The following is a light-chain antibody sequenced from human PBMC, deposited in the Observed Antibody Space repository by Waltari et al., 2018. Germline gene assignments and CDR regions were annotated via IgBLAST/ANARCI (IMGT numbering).Light chain of an antibody. CDR3: QQYNNWPPTWT. J-gene: IGKJ1*01. V-gene: IGKV3-15*01. CDR2: GAS. Sequence: EIVMTQSPVTLSVSPGERANLQCRASQSVGSKLAWYQQKPGQAPRLLIYGASTRATGIPARFSGSGSGTEFTLTISSLQSEDFAIYYCQQYNNWPPTWTFGQGAKVEIK. CDR1: QSVGSK.